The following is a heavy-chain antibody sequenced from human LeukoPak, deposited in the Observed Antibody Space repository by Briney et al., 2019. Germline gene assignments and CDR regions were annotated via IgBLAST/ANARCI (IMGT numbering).Heavy chain of an antibody. CDR1: GFTFSSYA. J-gene: IGHJ4*02. CDR3: ANRGF. V-gene: IGHV3-23*03. CDR2: IYNDGRT. Sequence: GGSLRLSCAASGFTFSSYAMSWVRQAPGKGLEWVSSIYNDGRTYYAGSVKGRFTISRDTSRNTLNLQMNSLRAEDTAVYYCANRGFWGQGTLVTVSS.